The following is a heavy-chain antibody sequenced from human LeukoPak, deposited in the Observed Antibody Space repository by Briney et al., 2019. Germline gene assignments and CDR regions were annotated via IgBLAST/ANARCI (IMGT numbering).Heavy chain of an antibody. CDR1: GFTVSSNY. D-gene: IGHD6-19*01. CDR2: IYSGGST. V-gene: IGHV3-53*01. CDR3: ARPASGYYFDY. Sequence: GGSLRLSCAASGFTVSSNYMSWVRQAPGKGLEWVSVIYSGGSTYYADSVKGRFTISRDNSKNTLYLQMNSLRAEDTAVYYCARPASGYYFDYWGQGTLVTVSS. J-gene: IGHJ4*02.